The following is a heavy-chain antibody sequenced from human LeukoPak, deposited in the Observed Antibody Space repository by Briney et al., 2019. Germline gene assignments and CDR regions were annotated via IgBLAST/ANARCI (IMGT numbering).Heavy chain of an antibody. CDR2: IIPIFGTA. V-gene: IGHV1-69*13. J-gene: IGHJ4*02. CDR3: ATPSGEDIVVVTY. CDR1: GGTFSSYA. D-gene: IGHD2-2*01. Sequence: SVKVSCKASGGTFSSYAISWVRQAPGQGLEWMGGIIPIFGTANYAQKFQGRVTITADESTSTAYMELSGLRSEDTAVYYCATPSGEDIVVVTYWGQGTLVTVSS.